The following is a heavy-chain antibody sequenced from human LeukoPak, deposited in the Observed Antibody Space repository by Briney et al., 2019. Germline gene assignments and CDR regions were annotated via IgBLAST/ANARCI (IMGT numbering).Heavy chain of an antibody. Sequence: GASVKVSCKASGYTFTNYGISWVRPAPGQGLEWMGWISANNGNTNYAQKLQGRVTMTTDTSTRTAYMELRSLTSDDTAVYYCARGGGYDSEDYWGQGTLVTVSS. J-gene: IGHJ4*02. D-gene: IGHD5-12*01. CDR1: GYTFTNYG. CDR2: ISANNGNT. V-gene: IGHV1-18*01. CDR3: ARGGGYDSEDY.